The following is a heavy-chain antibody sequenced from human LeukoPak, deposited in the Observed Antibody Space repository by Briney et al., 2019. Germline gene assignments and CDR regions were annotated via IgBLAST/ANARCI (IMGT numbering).Heavy chain of an antibody. D-gene: IGHD1-26*01. CDR1: GFTFSSYA. J-gene: IGHJ4*02. Sequence: GRSLRLSCAASGFTFSSYAMSWVRQAPGKGLEWVSAISGSGVSTYYADSVKGRFTISRDNSKNTLYLQMNSLRAEDTAVYYCAKARYSGSPYWFDYWGQGTLVTVSS. V-gene: IGHV3-23*01. CDR3: AKARYSGSPYWFDY. CDR2: ISGSGVST.